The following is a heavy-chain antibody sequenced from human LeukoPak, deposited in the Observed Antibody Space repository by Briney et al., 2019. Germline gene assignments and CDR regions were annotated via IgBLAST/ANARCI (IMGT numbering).Heavy chain of an antibody. Sequence: GGSLRLSCAASGFTFSSYGMHWVRQAPGKGLEWVAFIRYDGSNKYYADSVKGRFTISRDNSKNTLYLQLNSLRAEDTAVYYCAKGHMGYDSSGDYFDYWGQGTLVTVSS. V-gene: IGHV3-30*02. D-gene: IGHD3-22*01. CDR1: GFTFSSYG. J-gene: IGHJ4*02. CDR2: IRYDGSNK. CDR3: AKGHMGYDSSGDYFDY.